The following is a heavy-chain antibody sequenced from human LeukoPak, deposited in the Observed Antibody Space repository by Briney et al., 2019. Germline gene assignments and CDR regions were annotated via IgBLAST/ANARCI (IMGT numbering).Heavy chain of an antibody. CDR2: INWNGGST. J-gene: IGHJ3*02. V-gene: IGHV3-20*01. CDR1: GFTFDDYG. CDR3: ASLVIDAIFGVVNDAFDI. D-gene: IGHD3-3*01. Sequence: PGGSLRLSCGASGFTFDDYGMSWVRQAPGKGLEWVSGINWNGGSTGYADSVKGRFTISRDNAKNSLYLQMNSLRAEDAALYHCASLVIDAIFGVVNDAFDIWGQGTMVTVSS.